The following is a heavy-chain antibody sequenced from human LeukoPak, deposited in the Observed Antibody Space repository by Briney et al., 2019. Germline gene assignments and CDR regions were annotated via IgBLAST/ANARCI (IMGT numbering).Heavy chain of an antibody. CDR1: RFTFSSYW. Sequence: GGSLRLSCAASRFTFSSYWMSWVRQAPGKGLEWVANIKQDGSEKYYVDSVKGRFTISRDNAKNSLSLQMNSLRAEDTAVYYCARDRSWKQLARFFDYWGQGTLVTVSS. D-gene: IGHD6-6*01. V-gene: IGHV3-7*01. J-gene: IGHJ4*02. CDR3: ARDRSWKQLARFFDY. CDR2: IKQDGSEK.